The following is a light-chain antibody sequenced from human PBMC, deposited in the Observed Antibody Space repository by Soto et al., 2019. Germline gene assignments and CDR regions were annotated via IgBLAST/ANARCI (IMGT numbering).Light chain of an antibody. CDR1: QSVSYTSGGKNY. CDR2: WAS. CDR3: QQYYSNSYT. J-gene: IGKJ2*01. V-gene: IGKV4-1*01. Sequence: DIVMTQSPDSLAVSLGERATINCKSSQSVSYTSGGKNYLAWYQQKPGQPPQLLISWASTRESGVPDRFSGSGSGTDFTLTISSLQAEDVEVYYCQQYYSNSYTFGQGTKLEIK.